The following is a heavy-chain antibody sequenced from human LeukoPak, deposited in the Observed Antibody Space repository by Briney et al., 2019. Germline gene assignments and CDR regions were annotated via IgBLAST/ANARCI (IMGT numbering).Heavy chain of an antibody. CDR3: ARAPPMIVVVHFDY. CDR1: GFTFSSYS. D-gene: IGHD3-22*01. J-gene: IGHJ4*02. CDR2: ISSSSTI. Sequence: GGSLRLSCAASGFTFSSYSMNWVRQAPGKGLEWVSYISSSSTIYYADSVKGRFTISRDNAKNSLYLQMNSLRAEDTAVYYCARAPPMIVVVHFDYWGQGTLVTVSS. V-gene: IGHV3-48*01.